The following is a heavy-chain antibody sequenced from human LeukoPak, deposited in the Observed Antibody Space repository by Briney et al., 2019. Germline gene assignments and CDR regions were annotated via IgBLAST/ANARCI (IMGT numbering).Heavy chain of an antibody. D-gene: IGHD3-16*01. V-gene: IGHV3-23*01. CDR3: ATCWGSNNCYFNVY. CDR2: ISDSGGST. J-gene: IGHJ4*02. Sequence: PGGSLRLSCAASGFTFSNHAMNWVRQAPGKGLEWVSGISDSGGSTYYADSVKGRFTMSRDNSKSTLYLQMNNLRAEDTAVYYCATCWGSNNCYFNVYWGQGTLVTVSS. CDR1: GFTFSNHA.